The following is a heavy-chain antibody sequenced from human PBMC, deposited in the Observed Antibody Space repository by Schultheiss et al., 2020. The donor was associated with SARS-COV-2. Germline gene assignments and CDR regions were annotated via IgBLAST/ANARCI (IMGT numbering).Heavy chain of an antibody. CDR3: ARIGYSYGPLVGDY. CDR2: IYYSGST. Sequence: SETLSLTCTVSGGSISSGGYYWSWIRQHPGKGLEWIGYIYYSGSTYYNPSLKSRVTMSVDTSKNQFSLKLSSVTAADTAVYYCARIGYSYGPLVGDYWGQGTLVTVSS. J-gene: IGHJ4*02. D-gene: IGHD5-18*01. CDR1: GGSISSGGYY. V-gene: IGHV4-31*03.